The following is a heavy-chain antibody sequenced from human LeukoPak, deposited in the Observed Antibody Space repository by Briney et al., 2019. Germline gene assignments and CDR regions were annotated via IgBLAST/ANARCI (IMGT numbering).Heavy chain of an antibody. CDR1: GGSISSGSYY. V-gene: IGHV4-61*02. D-gene: IGHD2-15*01. CDR2: IYTSGST. J-gene: IGHJ4*02. Sequence: PSETLSLTCTVSGGSISSGSYYWSWIRQPAGKGLEWIGRIYTSGSTNYNPSLKSRVTISVDTSQTQLSLKLSSVTAADTAVYYCAREVLCSGGSCYDLDYWGQGTLVTVSS. CDR3: AREVLCSGGSCYDLDY.